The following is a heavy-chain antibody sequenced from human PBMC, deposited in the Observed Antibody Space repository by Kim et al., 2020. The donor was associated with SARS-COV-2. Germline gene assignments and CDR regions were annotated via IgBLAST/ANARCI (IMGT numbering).Heavy chain of an antibody. J-gene: IGHJ4*02. CDR2: IYYSGST. CDR3: ARVEQLDLYYFDY. CDR1: GGSISSYY. Sequence: SETLSLTCTVSGGSISSYYWSWIRQPPGKGLEWIGYIYYSGSTNYNPSLKSRVTISVDTSKNQFSLKLSSVTAADTAVYYCARVEQLDLYYFDYWGQGTLVTVSS. V-gene: IGHV4-59*01. D-gene: IGHD6-6*01.